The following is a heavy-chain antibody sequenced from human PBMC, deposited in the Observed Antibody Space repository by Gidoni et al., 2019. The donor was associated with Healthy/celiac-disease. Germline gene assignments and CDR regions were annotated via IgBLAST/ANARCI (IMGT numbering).Heavy chain of an antibody. J-gene: IGHJ3*02. V-gene: IGHV3-30*18. D-gene: IGHD3-10*01. CDR1: GSTFSSYG. CDR2: ISYDGSNK. Sequence: QVQLVESGGGVVPPWRSLRLSCAASGSTFSSYGMHWVRQAPGKGLEGVAVISYDGSNKYYADSVKGRFTISRDNSKNTLYLQMNSRRAEDTAVYYCAKDGSTETPGVDIWGQGTMVTVSS. CDR3: AKDGSTETPGVDI.